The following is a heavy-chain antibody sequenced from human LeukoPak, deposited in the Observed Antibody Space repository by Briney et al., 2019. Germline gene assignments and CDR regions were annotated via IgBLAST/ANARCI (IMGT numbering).Heavy chain of an antibody. J-gene: IGHJ4*02. V-gene: IGHV1-46*03. Sequence: ASVKVSCKACGYTFTSYYMHWVRQAPGQGLEWMGIINPSGGSTSYAQKFQGRVTMTRDTSTSTVYMELSSLRSEDTAVYYCARDAHPRNYGSGSYSHWGQGTLVTVSS. CDR3: ARDAHPRNYGSGSYSH. CDR1: GYTFTSYY. CDR2: INPSGGST. D-gene: IGHD3-10*01.